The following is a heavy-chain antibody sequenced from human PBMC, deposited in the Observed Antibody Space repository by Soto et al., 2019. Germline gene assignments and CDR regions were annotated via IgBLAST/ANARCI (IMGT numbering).Heavy chain of an antibody. CDR1: GYNFIIYT. D-gene: IGHD1-26*01. Sequence: QVQLVQSGAEVKKPGSSVKVSCKSSGYNFIIYTITWVGQAPGQGLEWMGRIIPIFSQTNYAQKFQGRVTILANRSTSTVDMELSGLASDATAVYYCSRGGVGASGGMDVWGQGTTVTVSS. V-gene: IGHV1-69*08. CDR2: IIPIFSQT. CDR3: SRGGVGASGGMDV. J-gene: IGHJ6*02.